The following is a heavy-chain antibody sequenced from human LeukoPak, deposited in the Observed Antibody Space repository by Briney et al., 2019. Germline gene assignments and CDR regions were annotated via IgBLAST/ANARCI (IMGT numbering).Heavy chain of an antibody. V-gene: IGHV4-4*02. J-gene: IGHJ1*01. D-gene: IGHD6-19*01. CDR3: ARAAGWSGWYGYFHH. Sequence: SETLSLTCAVSGGSISSSNWWSWVRQPPGKGLEWIGEIYHSGSTNYNPSLKSRVTISVDKSKNQFSLKLSSVTAADTAVYYCARAAGWSGWYGYFHHWGQGTLVTVSS. CDR1: GGSISSSNW. CDR2: IYHSGST.